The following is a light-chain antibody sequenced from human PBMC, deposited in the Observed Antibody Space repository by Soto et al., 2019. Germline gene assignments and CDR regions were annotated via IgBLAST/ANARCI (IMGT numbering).Light chain of an antibody. J-gene: IGLJ1*01. CDR1: SSNIGAGYD. V-gene: IGLV1-40*01. Sequence: QSVLTQPPSVSGAPGQRVTISCTGSSSNIGAGYDVHWYQQLPGTAPKLLIYANSNRPSGVADRFSGSKSGTSASLAITGLQAEDEADYYCQSCDSNLSGSKVFGTGTKVTVL. CDR2: ANS. CDR3: QSCDSNLSGSKV.